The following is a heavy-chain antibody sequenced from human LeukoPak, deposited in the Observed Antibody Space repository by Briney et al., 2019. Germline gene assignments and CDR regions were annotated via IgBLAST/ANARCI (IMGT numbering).Heavy chain of an antibody. CDR1: GGSISNY. Sequence: SETLSLTCTVSGGSISNYLSWVRQTPGKGLEWIGYISYSGNTNYNPSLKSRVTISLDTSKNQFSLNLTSVTAADTAVYYCARLGGSHSPHGYWGQGTLVTVSS. CDR2: ISYSGNT. J-gene: IGHJ4*02. D-gene: IGHD1-26*01. CDR3: ARLGGSHSPHGY. V-gene: IGHV4-59*08.